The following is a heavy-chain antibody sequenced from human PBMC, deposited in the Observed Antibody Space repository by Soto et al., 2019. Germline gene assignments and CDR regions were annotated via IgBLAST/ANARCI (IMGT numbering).Heavy chain of an antibody. J-gene: IGHJ4*02. CDR3: AHRRSSSSTYYFDY. Sequence: ETLSLTCTVSGGSISSSSYFWGWIRQPPGKGLEWIGCMYHSGSTYYNPSLKSRVTITKATSKNQVVLTMTNMDPVDTATYYCAHRRSSSSTYYFDYWGQGTLVTVSS. D-gene: IGHD6-13*01. V-gene: IGHV4-39*06. CDR2: MYHSGST. CDR1: GGSISSSSYF.